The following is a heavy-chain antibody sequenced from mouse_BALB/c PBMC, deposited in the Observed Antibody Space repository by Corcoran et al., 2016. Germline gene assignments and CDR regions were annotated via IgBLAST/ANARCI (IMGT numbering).Heavy chain of an antibody. J-gene: IGHJ4*01. CDR3: AREPRAMDY. Sequence: QIQLVPSGPELKKPGETVNISCKASGYTFTNYGMNWVKQAPGKGLKWMGWINTYTGEPTYADDFKGRFAFSLETSASTAYLQINNLKNEDTATYFCAREPRAMDYWGQGTSVTVSS. V-gene: IGHV9-3-1*01. CDR2: INTYTGEP. CDR1: GYTFTNYG.